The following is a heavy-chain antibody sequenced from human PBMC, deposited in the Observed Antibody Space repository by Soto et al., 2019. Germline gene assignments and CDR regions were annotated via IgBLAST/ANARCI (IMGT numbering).Heavy chain of an antibody. V-gene: IGHV4-39*01. D-gene: IGHD3-16*02. CDR1: GGSISSSSYY. J-gene: IGHJ6*02. CDR3: ARRGLRLGELSLFLSDIRYYYYGMDV. CDR2: IYYSGST. Sequence: QLQLQESGPGLVKPSETLSLTCTVSGGSISSSSYYWGWIRQPPGKGLEWIGSIYYSGSTYYNPSLKSRVTISVDTSKNQFSLKLSSVTAADTAVYYCARRGLRLGELSLFLSDIRYYYYGMDVWGQGTTVTVSS.